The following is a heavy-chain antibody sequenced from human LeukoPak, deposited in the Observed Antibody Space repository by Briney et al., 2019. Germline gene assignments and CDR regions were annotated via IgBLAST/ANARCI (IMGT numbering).Heavy chain of an antibody. Sequence: GGSLRLSCAASGFTFSSYAMSWVRQAPGKGLEWVSAISGSGGSTYYADSVKGRFTISRDNSKNTLYLQMNSLRAEDTAVYYCAKDKKSGSGSSRAYYYGMDVWGQGTTVTVSS. V-gene: IGHV3-23*01. J-gene: IGHJ6*02. CDR1: GFTFSSYA. CDR3: AKDKKSGSGSSRAYYYGMDV. CDR2: ISGSGGST. D-gene: IGHD3-10*01.